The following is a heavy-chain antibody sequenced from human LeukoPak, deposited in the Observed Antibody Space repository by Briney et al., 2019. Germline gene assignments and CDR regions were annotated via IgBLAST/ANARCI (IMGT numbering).Heavy chain of an antibody. CDR3: ARVGIAVAGTFTFDY. Sequence: PGGSLRLSCAASGFTFSSYAMSWVRQAPGKGLEWVSSITGSAGSTDYADFVKGRFTISRDNAKNTLYLQMNSLRAEDTAVYYCARVGIAVAGTFTFDYWGQGTLVTVSS. D-gene: IGHD6-19*01. V-gene: IGHV3-23*01. J-gene: IGHJ4*02. CDR2: ITGSAGST. CDR1: GFTFSSYA.